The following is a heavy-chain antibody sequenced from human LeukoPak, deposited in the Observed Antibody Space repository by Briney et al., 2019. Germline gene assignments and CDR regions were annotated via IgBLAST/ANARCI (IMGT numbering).Heavy chain of an antibody. D-gene: IGHD3-22*01. J-gene: IGHJ4*02. V-gene: IGHV4-39*01. CDR3: ARQGQIVVVTEEYYFDY. CDR1: GGSISSSSYY. CDR2: IYYSGST. Sequence: SETLSLTCTVSGGSISSSSYYWGWIRQPPGKGLEWIGSIYYSGSTYYNPSLKSRVTISVDTSKNQFSLKLSSVTAADTAVYYCARQGQIVVVTEEYYFDYWGQGTLVTVSS.